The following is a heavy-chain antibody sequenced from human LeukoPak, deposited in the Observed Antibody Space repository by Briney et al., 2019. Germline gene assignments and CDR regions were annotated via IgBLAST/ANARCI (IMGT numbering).Heavy chain of an antibody. CDR2: ISHDGNNK. D-gene: IGHD3-10*01. CDR1: GFTFSVYG. CDR3: AKAEGVSGSLYHGDY. J-gene: IGHJ4*02. Sequence: PGRSLRLSCAASGFTFSVYGMHWVRQAPGKGLEWVAVISHDGNNKYYEDSVKGRFSISRDNSKNTLYLQMNSLRAEGTAIYYCAKAEGVSGSLYHGDYWGQGTLVTVSS. V-gene: IGHV3-30*18.